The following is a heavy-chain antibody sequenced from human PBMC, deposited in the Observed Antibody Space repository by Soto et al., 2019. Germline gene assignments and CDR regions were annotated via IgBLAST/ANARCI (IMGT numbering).Heavy chain of an antibody. Sequence: SETLSLTCTVSGGSISSYYWSWIRQPPGKGLEWIGYIYYSGSTNYNPSLKSRVTISVDTSKNQFSLKLSSVTAADTAVYYCASIMAAAAENYYYYYMDVWGKGTTVTVSS. D-gene: IGHD6-13*01. J-gene: IGHJ6*03. CDR2: IYYSGST. CDR1: GGSISSYY. V-gene: IGHV4-59*01. CDR3: ASIMAAAAENYYYYYMDV.